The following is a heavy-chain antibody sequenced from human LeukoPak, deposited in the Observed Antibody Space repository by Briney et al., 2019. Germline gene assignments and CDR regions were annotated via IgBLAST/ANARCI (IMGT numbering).Heavy chain of an antibody. V-gene: IGHV4-39*01. CDR2: IHYSGST. CDR1: GGSITSDKYY. D-gene: IGHD2-21*01. J-gene: IGHJ4*02. CDR3: WRPYCPNPRCPSPVVDL. Sequence: SETLSLTCTVSGGSITSDKYYWGWIRQPPGKGLEWIGNIHYSGSTYYSPSLKSRVSISVDTSKNQFSLRLNSVTAADTAVYYCWRPYCPNPRCPSPVVDLWGQGPLVTVSS.